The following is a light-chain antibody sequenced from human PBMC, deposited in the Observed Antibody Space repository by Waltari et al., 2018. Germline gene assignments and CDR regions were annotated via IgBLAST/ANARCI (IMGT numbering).Light chain of an antibody. J-gene: IGKJ2*01. CDR1: QSLTKKY. CDR3: QQYGSSVLYT. CDR2: GAS. V-gene: IGKV3-20*01. Sequence: EIVLTQSPGTLSLSPGERATVSCRASQSLTKKYLAWYQQKPGQAPRRLIYGASSRAAGIPDRFSGSGSGTDFTLTISRLEPEDSAVYYFQQYGSSVLYTFGQGTKLEIK.